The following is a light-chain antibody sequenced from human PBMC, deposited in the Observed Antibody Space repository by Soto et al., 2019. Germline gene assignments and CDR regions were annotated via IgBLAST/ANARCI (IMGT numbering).Light chain of an antibody. Sequence: QSALTQPASVSGSPGQSITISCTGSSSDVGNYYSVSWYQQHPGKAPKLMIYEVNHRPSGVSNRFSGSKSDNTASLTISGLQGEDAADYYCPSHTRSRLVVFGGGTKLTVL. CDR1: SSDVGNYYS. J-gene: IGLJ2*01. CDR2: EVN. V-gene: IGLV2-14*03. CDR3: PSHTRSRLVV.